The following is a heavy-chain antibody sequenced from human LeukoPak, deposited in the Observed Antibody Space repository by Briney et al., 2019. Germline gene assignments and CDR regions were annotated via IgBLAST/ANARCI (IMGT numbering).Heavy chain of an antibody. D-gene: IGHD3-22*01. Sequence: GGSLRLSCAASGFTFSDYYMSWIRQAPGKGLEWVSYISSSGSTIYYADSVKGRFTISRDNSKNTLYLQMNSLRAEDTAVYYCARDGGGPAMIVVVIYFDYWGQGTLVTVSS. CDR3: ARDGGGPAMIVVVIYFDY. V-gene: IGHV3-11*04. CDR2: ISSSGSTI. CDR1: GFTFSDYY. J-gene: IGHJ4*02.